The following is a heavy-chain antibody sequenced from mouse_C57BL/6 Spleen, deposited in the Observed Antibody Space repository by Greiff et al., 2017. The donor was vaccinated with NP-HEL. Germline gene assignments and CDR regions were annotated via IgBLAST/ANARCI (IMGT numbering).Heavy chain of an antibody. CDR3: ASPFYGSSSWFAY. Sequence: EVKLQESGGGLVKPGGSLKLSCAASGFTFSDYGMHWVRQAPEKGLEWVAYISSGSSTIYYADTVKGRFTISRDNAKNTLFLQMTSLRSEDTAMYYCASPFYGSSSWFAYWGQGTLVTVSA. J-gene: IGHJ3*01. CDR2: ISSGSSTI. CDR1: GFTFSDYG. D-gene: IGHD1-1*01. V-gene: IGHV5-17*01.